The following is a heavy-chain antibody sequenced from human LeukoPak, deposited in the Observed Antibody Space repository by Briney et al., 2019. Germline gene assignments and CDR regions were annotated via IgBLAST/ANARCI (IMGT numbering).Heavy chain of an antibody. CDR3: ARADKHYYYYYMDV. J-gene: IGHJ6*03. V-gene: IGHV1-8*01. CDR1: GYTFTSYD. CDR2: MNPNSGNT. Sequence: GASVKVSCKASGYTFTSYDINWVRQATGQGLEWMGWMNPNSGNTGYAQKFQGRVTMTRNTSISTAYMELSSLRSEDTAVYYCARADKHYYYYYMDVWGKGTTVTISS.